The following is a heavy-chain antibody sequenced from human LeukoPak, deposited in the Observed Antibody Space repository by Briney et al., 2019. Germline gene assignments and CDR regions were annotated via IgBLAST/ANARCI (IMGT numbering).Heavy chain of an antibody. CDR2: INPNSGGT. D-gene: IGHD1-26*01. Sequence: ASVKVSCKASGYTFTGYYMHWVRQAPGQGLEWVGWINPNSGGTNYAQKFQGRVTMTRDTSISTAYMELSRLRSDDTAVYYCATGSIVGATIDYWGQGTLVTVSS. CDR1: GYTFTGYY. J-gene: IGHJ4*02. V-gene: IGHV1-2*02. CDR3: ATGSIVGATIDY.